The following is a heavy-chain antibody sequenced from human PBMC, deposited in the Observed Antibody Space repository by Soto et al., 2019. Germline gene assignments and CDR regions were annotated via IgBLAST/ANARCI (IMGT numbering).Heavy chain of an antibody. J-gene: IGHJ4*02. CDR1: GYTFSSHG. CDR2: ISPYNGNT. V-gene: IGHV1-18*01. CDR3: ARDKLEMATIFDS. Sequence: GASVKVSCKASGYTFSSHGISWVRQAPGQGLEGMGWISPYNGNTDYAQKVQGRVTMTTDTSTSTAYMELRSLRSDDTAVYYCARDKLEMATIFDSWGQGALVTVSS. D-gene: IGHD5-12*01.